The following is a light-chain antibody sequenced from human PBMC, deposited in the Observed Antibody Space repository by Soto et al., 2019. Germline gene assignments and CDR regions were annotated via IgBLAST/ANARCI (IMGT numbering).Light chain of an antibody. J-gene: IGLJ3*02. CDR2: DVT. V-gene: IGLV2-14*03. CDR3: SSYTRSSTVV. Sequence: QSVLTQPASVSGSPGQSLTISCTGTSSDVGRYNYVSWYQQHPGKAPKLMIYDVTIRPSGVSDRFSGSKSGNTASLTISGLQAEDEADYYCSSYTRSSTVVFGGGTQLTVL. CDR1: SSDVGRYNY.